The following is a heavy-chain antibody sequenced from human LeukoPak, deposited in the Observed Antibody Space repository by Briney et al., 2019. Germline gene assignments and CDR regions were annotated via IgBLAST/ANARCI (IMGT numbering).Heavy chain of an antibody. CDR3: ARGGGWYNYGVDY. Sequence: SETLSLTCTVSGGSISSSSYYWSWIRQPPGKGLEWIGEINHSGSTNYNPSLKSRVTISVDTSKNQFSLKLSSVTAADTAVYYCARGGGWYNYGVDYWGQGTLVTVSS. CDR2: INHSGST. CDR1: GGSISSSSYY. J-gene: IGHJ4*02. D-gene: IGHD6-19*01. V-gene: IGHV4-39*07.